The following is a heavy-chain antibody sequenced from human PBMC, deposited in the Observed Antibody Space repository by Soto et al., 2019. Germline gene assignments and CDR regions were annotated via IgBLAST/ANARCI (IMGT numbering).Heavy chain of an antibody. J-gene: IGHJ4*02. D-gene: IGHD5-12*01. V-gene: IGHV3-30-3*01. Sequence: QVQLVESGGGVVQPGRSLRLSCAASGFTFSSYAMHWVRQAPGKGLEWVAVISYYGSNKYYADSVNGRFTISRDNSKNPLYLQINSLRAEDTAVYYFARDLVEMATIGDYWGQGTLVTVSS. CDR1: GFTFSSYA. CDR2: ISYYGSNK. CDR3: ARDLVEMATIGDY.